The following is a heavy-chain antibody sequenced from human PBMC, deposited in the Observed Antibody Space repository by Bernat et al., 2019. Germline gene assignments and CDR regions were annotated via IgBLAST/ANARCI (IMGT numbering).Heavy chain of an antibody. D-gene: IGHD5-12*01. CDR3: ARFGGGYTS. J-gene: IGHJ5*02. V-gene: IGHV3-7*04. CDR1: GFIFSNAY. Sequence: EVQLVESGGGLIQPGGSLRLSCEASGFIFSNAYIGWVRQAPGKGLEWVANIKEDGSETFYVDSVKGRFTISRDNAKNSLYLQMNSLRAEDTAVYYCARFGGGYTSWGQGTLVTVSS. CDR2: IKEDGSET.